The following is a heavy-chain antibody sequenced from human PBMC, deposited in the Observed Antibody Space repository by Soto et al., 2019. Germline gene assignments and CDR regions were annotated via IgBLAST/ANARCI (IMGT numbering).Heavy chain of an antibody. J-gene: IGHJ4*02. CDR2: SRNKANSYNT. Sequence: GGSHRQTFADCECVDRDGYMVCDRQAPGKGLEWVGRSRNKANSYNTEYAASVRGRFTISRDDSKNLLYLQMNSLNTEDTAVYYCVTSGSYQPSEYWGQGTLVTVSS. CDR3: VTSGSYQPSEY. V-gene: IGHV3-72*01. D-gene: IGHD1-26*01. CDR1: ECVDRDGY.